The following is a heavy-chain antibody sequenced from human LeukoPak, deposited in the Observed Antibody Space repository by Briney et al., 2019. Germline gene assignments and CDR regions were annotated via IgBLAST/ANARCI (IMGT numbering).Heavy chain of an antibody. D-gene: IGHD5-24*01. CDR1: GFTFSTFS. CDR3: ASWDGVIPLDY. CDR2: ISSSSSAI. J-gene: IGHJ4*02. V-gene: IGHV3-21*05. Sequence: GGSLRLSCAASGFTFSTFSMNWVRQPPGKGLEWVSYISSSSSAIYYADSVKGRFTISRDNAKNSLYLQMNSLRAEDTAVYYCASWDGVIPLDYWGQGTLVTVSS.